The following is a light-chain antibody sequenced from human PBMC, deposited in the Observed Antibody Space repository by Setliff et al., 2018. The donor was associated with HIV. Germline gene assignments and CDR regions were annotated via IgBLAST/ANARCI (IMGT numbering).Light chain of an antibody. CDR1: SSDVGSYNY. V-gene: IGLV2-11*01. CDR2: DVT. Sequence: QSVLTQPASVSGSPGQSITIRCTGTSSDVGSYNYVSWYQHLPGKAPKLMIYDVTKRPSGVPDRFSGSKSGNTASLTISGLQSEDEADYYCCSYAGSYTSLYVFGTGTKVTVL. J-gene: IGLJ1*01. CDR3: CSYAGSYTSLYV.